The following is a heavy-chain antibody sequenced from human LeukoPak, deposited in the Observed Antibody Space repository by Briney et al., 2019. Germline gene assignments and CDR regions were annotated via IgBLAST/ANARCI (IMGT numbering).Heavy chain of an antibody. Sequence: GGALQISCKASGYRFKRYWIGRVRQLPGKGLEGMGITYPGDSDTSYSPSLQGQVTISADKSINTAYLQWSSLKASDTGIYYCARRLRFAEGAYFDYWGQGTLVTVSS. D-gene: IGHD3-16*01. V-gene: IGHV5-51*01. CDR1: GYRFKRYW. CDR2: TYPGDSDT. J-gene: IGHJ4*02. CDR3: ARRLRFAEGAYFDY.